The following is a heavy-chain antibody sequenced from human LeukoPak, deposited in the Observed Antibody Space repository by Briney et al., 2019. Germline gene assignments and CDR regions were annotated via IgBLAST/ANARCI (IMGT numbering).Heavy chain of an antibody. J-gene: IGHJ4*02. V-gene: IGHV1-8*01. D-gene: IGHD3-22*01. CDR2: MNPNSGNT. CDR3: ASSVRDSSGYYFGRQYDY. CDR1: GYTFTSYD. Sequence: GPVKVSCKASGYTFTSYDINWGRQGTGQGAEWMGWMNPNSGNTGYAQKFQGRVTMTRNTSISTAYMELSSLRSEDTTVYYCASSVRDSSGYYFGRQYDYWGQGTLVTVSS.